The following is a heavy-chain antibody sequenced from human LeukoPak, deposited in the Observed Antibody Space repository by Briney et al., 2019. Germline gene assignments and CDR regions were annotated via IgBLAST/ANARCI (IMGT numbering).Heavy chain of an antibody. CDR1: GFTFDDYA. D-gene: IGHD3-3*01. V-gene: IGHV3-9*01. CDR3: ARDQNFWSGYPSFDY. J-gene: IGHJ4*02. CDR2: ISWNSGSI. Sequence: GGSLRLSCAASGFTFDDYAMHWVRQAPGKGLEWVSGISWNSGSIGYADSVKGRLTISRDNAKNSLYLQMNSLRAEDTAVYYCARDQNFWSGYPSFDYWGQGTLVTVSS.